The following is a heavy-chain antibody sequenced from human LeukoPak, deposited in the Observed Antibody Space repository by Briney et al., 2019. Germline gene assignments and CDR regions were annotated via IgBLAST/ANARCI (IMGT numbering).Heavy chain of an antibody. V-gene: IGHV3-23*01. CDR2: ISESDGRT. D-gene: IGHD6-19*01. J-gene: IGHJ4*02. Sequence: GGSLRLSCAASGFTFSTYAMNWVRRAPGKGLEWVSGISESDGRTYYADSVKGRFTISRDNSKNTLYLQMNSLRVEDTAVYYCARVSAVGYFDYWGQGTLVTVSS. CDR3: ARVSAVGYFDY. CDR1: GFTFSTYA.